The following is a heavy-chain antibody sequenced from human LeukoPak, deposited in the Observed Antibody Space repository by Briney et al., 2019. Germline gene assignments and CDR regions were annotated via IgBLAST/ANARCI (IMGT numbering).Heavy chain of an antibody. CDR2: ISYDGSNK. D-gene: IGHD6-13*01. Sequence: PGRSLRLSCAASGFTFSSYGMHWVRQAPGKGLEWVAVISYDGSNKYYADSVKGRFTISRDNSKNTLYLQMNSLRAEDTAVYYCARAGPAAGIDYWGQGTLVTVSS. J-gene: IGHJ4*02. CDR3: ARAGPAAGIDY. CDR1: GFTFSSYG. V-gene: IGHV3-30*03.